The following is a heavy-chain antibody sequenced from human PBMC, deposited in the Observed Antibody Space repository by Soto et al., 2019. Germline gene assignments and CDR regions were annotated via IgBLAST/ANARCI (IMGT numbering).Heavy chain of an antibody. CDR3: AKEGGLSGSYYISSSYYFDY. V-gene: IGHV3-30*18. J-gene: IGHJ4*02. CDR1: GFTFSSYG. D-gene: IGHD1-26*01. CDR2: ISYDGSNT. Sequence: QVQLVESGGGVVQPGRSLRLSCVASGFTFSSYGMHWVRQAPGKGLEWVAIISYDGSNTYYADSVKGRFTISRDNSNNTLYLQMNSLIAEDTSVYYCAKEGGLSGSYYISSSYYFDYWGQGTLVTVSS.